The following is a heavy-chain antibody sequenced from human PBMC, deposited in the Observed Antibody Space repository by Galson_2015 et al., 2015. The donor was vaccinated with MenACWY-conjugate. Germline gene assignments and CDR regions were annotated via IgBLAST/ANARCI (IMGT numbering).Heavy chain of an antibody. CDR2: ISGVIGTT. D-gene: IGHD2-15*01. CDR3: ARGWSGGSCSVY. J-gene: IGHJ4*02. Sequence: SLRLSCAASGFTFSTYAISWVRRAPGKGLEWVSTISGVIGTTYQADSVKGRFTISRDNSKNTLYLQMNSLRVEDTAIYYCARGWSGGSCSVYWGQGTLVTVSS. V-gene: IGHV3-23*01. CDR1: GFTFSTYA.